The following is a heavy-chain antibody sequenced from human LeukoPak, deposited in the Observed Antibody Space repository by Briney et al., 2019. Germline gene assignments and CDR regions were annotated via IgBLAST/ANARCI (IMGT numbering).Heavy chain of an antibody. J-gene: IGHJ4*02. CDR1: GFTFTNHS. D-gene: IGHD5-24*01. Sequence: GGSLRLSCAASGFTFTNHSMAWVRLAPGKGLEWVSTLSDSGASTYYADSVKGRFTICRDNSRNTTYLQMDSLRADDRGVYFCARTPNRGGYRHIDFWGQGDLVTVSS. CDR3: ARTPNRGGYRHIDF. V-gene: IGHV3-23*01. CDR2: LSDSGAST.